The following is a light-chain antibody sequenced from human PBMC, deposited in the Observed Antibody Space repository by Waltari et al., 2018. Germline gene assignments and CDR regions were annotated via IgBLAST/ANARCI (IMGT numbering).Light chain of an antibody. CDR1: QSLLHSNGYNY. CDR2: LGS. J-gene: IGKJ2*01. Sequence: DIVMTQSPLSLPVTPGESASISCRSSQSLLHSNGYNYLDWYLQKPGQSPQLLIYLGSNRASGVPDRLSGSGSGTDFTLKISRVEAEDVGVYYCMQALQTPNTFGQGTKLDI. V-gene: IGKV2-28*01. CDR3: MQALQTPNT.